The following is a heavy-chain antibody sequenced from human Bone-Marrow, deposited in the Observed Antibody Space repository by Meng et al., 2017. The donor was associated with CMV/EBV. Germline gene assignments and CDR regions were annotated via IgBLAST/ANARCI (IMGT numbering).Heavy chain of an antibody. CDR1: GYTFTSYY. CDR3: ASGRGIAAAGEPLRYF. V-gene: IGHV1-46*01. D-gene: IGHD6-13*01. Sequence: ASVKVSCKASGYTFTSYYMHWVRQAPGQGLEWMGIINPSGGSTSYAQKFQGRVTMTRDTSTSTVYMELSSLRSEDTAVYYCASGRGIAAAGEPLRYFWGQGTTVTVSS. J-gene: IGHJ6*02. CDR2: INPSGGST.